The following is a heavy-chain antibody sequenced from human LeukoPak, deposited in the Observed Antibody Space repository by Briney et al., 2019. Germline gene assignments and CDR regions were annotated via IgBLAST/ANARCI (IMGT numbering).Heavy chain of an antibody. CDR3: ARGNRQLWFYYYYGMDV. V-gene: IGHV1-2*06. Sequence: GASVKVSCKASGYTFTGYYMHWVRQAPGQGLEWMGRINPNSGGTNYAQKFQGRVTMTRDTSISTAYMELSRLRSDDTAVYYCARGNRQLWFYYYYGMDVWGQGTTVTVSS. D-gene: IGHD5-18*01. J-gene: IGHJ6*02. CDR1: GYTFTGYY. CDR2: INPNSGGT.